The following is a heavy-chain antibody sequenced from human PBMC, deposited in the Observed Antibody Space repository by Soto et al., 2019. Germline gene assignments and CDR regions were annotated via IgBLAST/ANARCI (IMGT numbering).Heavy chain of an antibody. Sequence: SETLSLTCTVAGGSISSYYWSWIRQPPGKGLEWIGYIYYSGSTNYNPSLKSRVTISVDTSKNQFSLKLSSVTAADTAVYYCARDPMVRGVTYGMDVWGQGTTVTVSS. CDR3: ARDPMVRGVTYGMDV. CDR1: GGSISSYY. D-gene: IGHD3-10*01. J-gene: IGHJ6*02. V-gene: IGHV4-59*01. CDR2: IYYSGST.